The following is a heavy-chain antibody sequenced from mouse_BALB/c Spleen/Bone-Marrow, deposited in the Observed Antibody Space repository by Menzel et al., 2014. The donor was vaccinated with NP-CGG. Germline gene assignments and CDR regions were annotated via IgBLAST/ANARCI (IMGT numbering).Heavy chain of an antibody. J-gene: IGHJ4*01. CDR1: GFPFSGYG. CDR2: INPHGGST. CDR3: ARDRDYWYGMDY. Sequence: EVHLVESGGGLVQPGGSLKLSCAASGFPFSGYGMSWVRQTPDKRLELVATINPHGGSTIYPDSVKGRFTISRDNAKSTVYRQMSSLKSEDSAMFYCARDRDYWYGMDYWGQGTSVTVSS. V-gene: IGHV5-6-3*01. D-gene: IGHD1-1*02.